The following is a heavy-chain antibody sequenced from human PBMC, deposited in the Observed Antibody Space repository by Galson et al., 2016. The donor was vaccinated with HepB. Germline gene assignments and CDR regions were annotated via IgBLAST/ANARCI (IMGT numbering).Heavy chain of an antibody. J-gene: IGHJ6*02. CDR1: GFTFSSYA. Sequence: SLRLSCAASGFTFSSYAMHWVRQAPGKGLEWVSYISRSSNTIYYADSVKGRFTISRDNAKNSLYLQMDSLRDEDTAVYYCARASPVRVGIISYGMDVWGQGTTVTVSS. V-gene: IGHV3-48*02. D-gene: IGHD2-21*01. CDR2: ISRSSNTI. CDR3: ARASPVRVGIISYGMDV.